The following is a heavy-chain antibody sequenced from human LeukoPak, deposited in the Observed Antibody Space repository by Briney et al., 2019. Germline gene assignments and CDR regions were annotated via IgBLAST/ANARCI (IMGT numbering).Heavy chain of an antibody. CDR2: INHSGST. CDR3: ARGRRGGNSFKY. J-gene: IGHJ4*02. V-gene: IGHV4-34*01. CDR1: GGSFSGYY. Sequence: SEALSLXCAVYGGSFSGYYWSWIRQPPGKGLEWIGEINHSGSTNYNPSLKSRVTISVDTSKNQFSLKLSSVTAADTAVYYCARGRRGGNSFKYWGQGTLVTVSS. D-gene: IGHD4-23*01.